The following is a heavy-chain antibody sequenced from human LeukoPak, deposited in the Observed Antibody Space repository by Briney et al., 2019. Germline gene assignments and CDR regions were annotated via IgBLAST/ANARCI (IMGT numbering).Heavy chain of an antibody. CDR3: ARDGAVYCSGGSCWDY. CDR2: IIPILGIA. V-gene: IGHV1-69*04. Sequence: SVKVSCKASGGTFSSYTISWVRQPPGQGLEWMGRIIPILGIANYAQKFQGRVTITADKSTSTAYMELSSLRSEDTAVYYCARDGAVYCSGGSCWDYWGQGTLVTVSS. J-gene: IGHJ4*02. D-gene: IGHD2-15*01. CDR1: GGTFSSYT.